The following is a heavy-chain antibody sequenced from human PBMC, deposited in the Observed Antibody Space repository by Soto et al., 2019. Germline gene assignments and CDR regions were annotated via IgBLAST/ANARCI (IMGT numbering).Heavy chain of an antibody. CDR2: INPNSGDT. J-gene: IGHJ4*02. CDR3: ARGDYYDTSGIDH. CDR1: GYTFIAYY. Sequence: QVQLVQSGAEVKKPGASVMVSCKASGYTFIAYYMHWVRQAPGQGLEGMGWINPNSGDTNSAQKFQGRVTMTRDTSFSTVYMAMSRLRSDDTAVYYCARGDYYDTSGIDHWGQGTLVTVSS. V-gene: IGHV1-2*02. D-gene: IGHD3-22*01.